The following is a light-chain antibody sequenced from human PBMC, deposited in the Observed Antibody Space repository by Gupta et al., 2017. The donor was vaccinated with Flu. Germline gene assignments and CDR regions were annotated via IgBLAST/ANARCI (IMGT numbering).Light chain of an antibody. CDR3: CSYAGSSTFYV. V-gene: IGLV2-23*01. CDR2: EGS. J-gene: IGLJ1*01. CDR1: SSDVGSYNL. Sequence: QSALTQPASVSGSPGQSITISCTGTSSDVGSYNLVSWYQQHPGKAPKLMIYEGSKRHSGVSNRFSGSKSGNTASLTISGLQAEDEADYYCCSYAGSSTFYVFGTGNKVTVL.